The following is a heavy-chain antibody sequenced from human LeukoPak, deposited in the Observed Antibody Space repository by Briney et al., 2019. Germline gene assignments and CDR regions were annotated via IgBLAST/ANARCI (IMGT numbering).Heavy chain of an antibody. Sequence: PGGSLRLSCAASGFTFSSYWMHWVRQAPGKGPVWVSRIDSDGSSISYADFVKGRFTISRDNATNTLYLQMNSLRAEDTAVYYCGRNLYSSGWKNYLDSWGQGTLVTVSS. V-gene: IGHV3-74*01. CDR2: IDSDGSSI. J-gene: IGHJ4*02. CDR1: GFTFSSYW. D-gene: IGHD6-19*01. CDR3: GRNLYSSGWKNYLDS.